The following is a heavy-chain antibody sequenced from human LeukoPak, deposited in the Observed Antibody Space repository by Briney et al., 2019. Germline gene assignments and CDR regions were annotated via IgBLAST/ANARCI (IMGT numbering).Heavy chain of an antibody. CDR3: ARGVHVRKYDSNHNCFDP. CDR2: INPGGGST. Sequence: ASVKVSCKASGYTFTSYYMHWVRQAPGQGLEWMGLINPGGGSTNYAQKFQGRVTVTRDMSTSTVYMELSSLRSDDTAVYYCARGVHVRKYDSNHNCFDPWGQGTLVTGSS. V-gene: IGHV1-46*01. J-gene: IGHJ5*02. CDR1: GYTFTSYY. D-gene: IGHD3-22*01.